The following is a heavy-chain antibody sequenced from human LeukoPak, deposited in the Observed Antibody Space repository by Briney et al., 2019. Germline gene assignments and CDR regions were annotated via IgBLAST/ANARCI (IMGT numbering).Heavy chain of an antibody. Sequence: GGSLRLSCADSGFTFSSYWMHWVRQAPGKGLVWVSCINRDGSSTSYADSVKGRFTISRDNAKNTLYLQMNSLRAEDTAVYYCARDYVAAAAYYYYGMDVWGQGTTVTVSS. CDR3: ARDYVAAAAYYYYGMDV. J-gene: IGHJ6*02. D-gene: IGHD6-13*01. CDR2: INRDGSST. CDR1: GFTFSSYW. V-gene: IGHV3-74*01.